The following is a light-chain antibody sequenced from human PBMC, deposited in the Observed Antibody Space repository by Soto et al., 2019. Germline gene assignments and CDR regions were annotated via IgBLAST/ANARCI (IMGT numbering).Light chain of an antibody. Sequence: QSVLTQPPSASGSPGQSVTISCTGSSSDVGGYNYVSWYQQHPGKAPKLMIYEVSKRPSGVPDRLSGSKSGNTASLTISGLQAEDEADYHCSSYTSASTLLYLFGTGTKLTVL. J-gene: IGLJ1*01. CDR3: SSYTSASTLLYL. CDR1: SSDVGGYNY. CDR2: EVS. V-gene: IGLV2-8*01.